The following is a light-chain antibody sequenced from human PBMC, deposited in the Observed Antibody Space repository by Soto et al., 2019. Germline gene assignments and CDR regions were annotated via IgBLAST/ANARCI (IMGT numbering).Light chain of an antibody. CDR2: DNN. V-gene: IGLV1-44*01. Sequence: QSVLTQPPSASGTPGQRVTISCSGSSSNIGSNTVNWYHHLPGTAPKLLIFDNNERPSGVPDRFSGSRSGTSASLAISGLQSEDEADYYCATWDDSMTGVVFGGGTKLTVL. CDR1: SSNIGSNT. CDR3: ATWDDSMTGVV. J-gene: IGLJ2*01.